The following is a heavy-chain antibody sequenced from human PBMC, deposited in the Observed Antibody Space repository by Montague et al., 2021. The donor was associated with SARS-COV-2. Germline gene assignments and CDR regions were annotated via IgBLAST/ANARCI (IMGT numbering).Heavy chain of an antibody. V-gene: IGHV4-39*01. CDR1: GGSISSSSYY. J-gene: IGHJ4*02. D-gene: IGHD6-19*01. Sequence: SETLSLTCTVSGGSISSSSYYWVWIRQPPGKGLEWIGSIYYSGSTYYNPSLKSRVTISVDTSKNQFSLKLSSVTAADTAVYYCARSWGQWLLWGYYFDCWGQGTLVTVSS. CDR3: ARSWGQWLLWGYYFDC. CDR2: IYYSGST.